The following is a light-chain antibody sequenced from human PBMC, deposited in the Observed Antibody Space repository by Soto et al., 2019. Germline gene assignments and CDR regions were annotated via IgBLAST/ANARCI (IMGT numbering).Light chain of an antibody. CDR2: KAS. V-gene: IGKV1-5*03. J-gene: IGKJ2*01. CDR3: QQYNSYSPYT. Sequence: DIQMTQSPSTLSASVGDRVTITCRASQSISSWLAWYQQKPGKAPKLLIYKASSLESGVPSRFSGSGSATEFTRTISSLQPDDFAANYCQQYNSYSPYTFGQGTKLEIK. CDR1: QSISSW.